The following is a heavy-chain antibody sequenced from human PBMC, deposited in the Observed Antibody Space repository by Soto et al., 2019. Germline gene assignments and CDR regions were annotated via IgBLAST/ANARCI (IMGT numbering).Heavy chain of an antibody. V-gene: IGHV1-3*01. CDR1: GYTFTHYA. D-gene: IGHD6-13*01. J-gene: IGHJ5*02. Sequence: QVQLVQSGAEVKKPGASVKVSCTASGYTFTHYAIHWVRHAPGQSLEWMGFINAGSGNTKYSQTLQGRLTFTKDTSARTAYMDLSSLRSEDTAIYYCARGLAADGAWGQGTLVTVSS. CDR3: ARGLAADGA. CDR2: INAGSGNT.